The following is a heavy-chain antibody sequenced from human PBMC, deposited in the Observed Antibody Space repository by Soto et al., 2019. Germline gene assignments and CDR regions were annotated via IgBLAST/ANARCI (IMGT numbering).Heavy chain of an antibody. CDR3: ARRGRPENFVDP. J-gene: IGHJ5*02. V-gene: IGHV4-59*08. Sequence: SETLSLTCTVSGGSINNSYWSWIRQPPGKGLEWIGLIYYTGSTNYNPSLGSRVTISVDTSKNQFSLHLNSVTAADTAIYFCARRGRPENFVDPWGQGTLVTVSS. CDR1: GGSINNSY. D-gene: IGHD1-7*01. CDR2: IYYTGST.